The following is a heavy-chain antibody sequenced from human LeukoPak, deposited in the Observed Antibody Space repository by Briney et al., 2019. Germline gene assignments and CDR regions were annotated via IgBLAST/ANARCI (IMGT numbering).Heavy chain of an antibody. D-gene: IGHD6-13*01. Sequence: GGTLRLSCAASGFTFSSNYMSWVRQAPGKGLGWVSVIYSGDNTYYADSVKGRFTISRDISKNTLYLQMNSLRAEDTAVYYCARGKATAGLYYFDYWGQGTLVTVSS. CDR1: GFTFSSNY. V-gene: IGHV3-53*01. CDR3: ARGKATAGLYYFDY. CDR2: IYSGDNT. J-gene: IGHJ4*02.